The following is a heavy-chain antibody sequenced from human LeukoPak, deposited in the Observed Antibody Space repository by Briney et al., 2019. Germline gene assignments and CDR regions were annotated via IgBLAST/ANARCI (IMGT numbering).Heavy chain of an antibody. CDR2: IYPGDSDT. V-gene: IGHV5-51*01. CDR3: ARDSSGRRQGFDYFDY. J-gene: IGHJ4*02. D-gene: IGHD6-19*01. CDR1: GYSFTSYW. Sequence: GESLKISCKGSGYSFTSYWIGWVRQMPGKGLEWMGIIYPGDSDTRYSPSFQGQVTISADKSISTAYLQWSSLKASDTAMYYCARDSSGRRQGFDYFDYWGQGTLVTVSS.